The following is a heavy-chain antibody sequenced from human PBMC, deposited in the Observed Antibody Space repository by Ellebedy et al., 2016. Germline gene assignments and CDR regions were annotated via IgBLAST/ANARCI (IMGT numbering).Heavy chain of an antibody. Sequence: SETLSLTXTVSGASIISSDHYWSWIRQPPGKGLEWIGYVYHFGHSGSTYYKPSLKSRATISVDTSKNQFSLKLSSVTAADTAMYYCARVATGDWGQGTLVTVAS. D-gene: IGHD5-12*01. CDR1: GASIISSDHY. J-gene: IGHJ4*02. CDR3: ARVATGD. CDR2: VYHFGHSGST. V-gene: IGHV4-30-4*01.